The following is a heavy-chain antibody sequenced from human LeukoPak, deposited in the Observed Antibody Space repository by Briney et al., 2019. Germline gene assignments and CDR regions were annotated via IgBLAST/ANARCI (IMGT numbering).Heavy chain of an antibody. CDR1: GASISSASDY. V-gene: IGHV4-39*01. CDR3: ARIGGGSWRNPGYWFDP. J-gene: IGHJ5*02. CDR2: IYYGGST. D-gene: IGHD2-15*01. Sequence: PSETLSLTCAVSGASISSASDYWGWIRQPPGKGLEWLGSIYYGGSTYDNPSLRSRVTISVDTSKNQFSLKLTSVTAADTAVYYCARIGGGSWRNPGYWFDPWGQGNLVNVSS.